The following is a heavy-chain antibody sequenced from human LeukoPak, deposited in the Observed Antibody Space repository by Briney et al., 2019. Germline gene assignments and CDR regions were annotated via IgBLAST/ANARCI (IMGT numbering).Heavy chain of an antibody. J-gene: IGHJ4*02. Sequence: PSETLSLTCTVSGGSISSSSYYWGWIRQPPGKGLEWIGSIYYSGSTYYNPSLKSRVTISVDTSKNQFSLKLSSVTAADTAVYYCARAKIQLWLLGATRAIFDYWGQGTLVTVSS. CDR2: IYYSGST. D-gene: IGHD5-18*01. CDR1: GGSISSSSYY. CDR3: ARAKIQLWLLGATRAIFDY. V-gene: IGHV4-39*07.